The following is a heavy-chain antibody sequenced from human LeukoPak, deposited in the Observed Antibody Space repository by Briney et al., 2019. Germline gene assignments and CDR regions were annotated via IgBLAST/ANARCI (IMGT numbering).Heavy chain of an antibody. CDR2: IYYSGST. Sequence: SETLSLTCTVSGGSISSGGYYWSWIRQHPGKGLEWIGYIYYSGSTYYNPSLKSRVTISVDTSKNQFSLKLSSVTAADTAVYYCARERSKYYDILTGYYNWFDPWGQGTLVTVS. CDR3: ARERSKYYDILTGYYNWFDP. CDR1: GGSISSGGYY. V-gene: IGHV4-31*03. D-gene: IGHD3-9*01. J-gene: IGHJ5*02.